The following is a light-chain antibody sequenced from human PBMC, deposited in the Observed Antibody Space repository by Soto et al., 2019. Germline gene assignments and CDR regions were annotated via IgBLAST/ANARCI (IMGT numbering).Light chain of an antibody. J-gene: IGKJ4*01. Sequence: DIQMTQSPSSLSASVGDRVTITCQARKDISNYLNWYQQKPGKAPKLLIYDASHLETGVPSRFSGSGSGTDFTFTISSLQPEDIATYYCQQYDNLLTFGGGTKVEIK. V-gene: IGKV1-33*01. CDR2: DAS. CDR3: QQYDNLLT. CDR1: KDISNY.